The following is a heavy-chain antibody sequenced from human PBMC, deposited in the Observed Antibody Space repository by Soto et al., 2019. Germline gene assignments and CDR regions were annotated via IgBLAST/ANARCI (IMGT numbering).Heavy chain of an antibody. CDR2: INHSGST. CDR3: ARGRVEYYDFWSGSNYYYYYGMDV. V-gene: IGHV4-34*01. CDR1: GGSFSGYY. Sequence: SETLSLTCAVYGGSFSGYYWSWIRQPPGKGLEWIGEINHSGSTNYNPSLKGRVTISVDTSKNQFSLKLSSVTAADTAVYYCARGRVEYYDFWSGSNYYYYYGMDVWGQGTTVTVSS. J-gene: IGHJ6*02. D-gene: IGHD3-3*01.